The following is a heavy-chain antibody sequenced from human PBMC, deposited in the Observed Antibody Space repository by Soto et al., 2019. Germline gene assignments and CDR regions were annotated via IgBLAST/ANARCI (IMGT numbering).Heavy chain of an antibody. J-gene: IGHJ6*02. D-gene: IGHD2-2*01. V-gene: IGHV5-10-1*01. CDR2: IDPSDSYT. CDR3: ASLQYCSSTSCPLGFYCMDV. Sequence: PGESLKISCKGAGYSFTSYWISWVRQMPGKGLEWMGRIDPSDSYTNYSPSFQGHVTISADKSISTAYLQWSSLKASDTAMYYCASLQYCSSTSCPLGFYCMDVWGQGTTVPV. CDR1: GYSFTSYW.